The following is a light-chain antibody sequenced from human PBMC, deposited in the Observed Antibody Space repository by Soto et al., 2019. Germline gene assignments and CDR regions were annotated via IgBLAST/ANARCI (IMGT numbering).Light chain of an antibody. CDR1: QSISSW. CDR3: QHYNSDPWT. V-gene: IGKV1-5*03. Sequence: DIQMSQSPSILSASVGDRVNITGRASQSISSWLAWYQQKPGKAPKLLIYKASTLKSGVPSRFSGSGSGTEFTLTISSLQPDDFATYYCQHYNSDPWTFGQGTKVDIK. J-gene: IGKJ1*01. CDR2: KAS.